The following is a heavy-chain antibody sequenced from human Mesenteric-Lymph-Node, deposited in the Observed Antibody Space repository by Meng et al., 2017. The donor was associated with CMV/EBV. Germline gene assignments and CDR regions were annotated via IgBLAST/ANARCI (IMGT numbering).Heavy chain of an antibody. CDR2: IYYSGST. CDR1: GGSIRSRSYY. V-gene: IGHV4-39*01. CDR3: ARHGWLQFFLY. D-gene: IGHD5-24*01. Sequence: CNVSGGSIRSRSYYWGWVRQSPGKGLQWIGSIYYSGSTYYNVSLKSRATISVDTSNNQFSLELTSVTAADTATYYCARHGWLQFFLYWGQGSLVTVSS. J-gene: IGHJ4*02.